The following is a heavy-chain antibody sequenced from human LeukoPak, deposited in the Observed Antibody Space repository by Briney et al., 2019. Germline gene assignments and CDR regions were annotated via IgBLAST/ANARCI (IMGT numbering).Heavy chain of an antibody. CDR2: INSDGSST. CDR3: AVGVGDH. V-gene: IGHV3-74*01. Sequence: GGSLRLSCAASGFSFSTYWMHWIRQAPGKGLVWVSRINSDGSSTTYADSVKGRFTISRDNAKNTLYLQMNSLRAEDTAVYYCAVGVGDHWGQGTLVTVFS. CDR1: GFSFSTYW. J-gene: IGHJ4*02. D-gene: IGHD3-10*01.